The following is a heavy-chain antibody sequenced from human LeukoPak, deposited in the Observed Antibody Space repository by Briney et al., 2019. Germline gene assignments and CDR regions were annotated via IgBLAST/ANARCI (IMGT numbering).Heavy chain of an antibody. Sequence: ASVKVSCKASGYTFTGYYMRWVRQAPGQGLEWMGWINPNSGGTNYAQKFQGWVTMTRDTSISTAYMELSRLRSDDTAVYYCARESCSGGSCYSFGLGAFDIWGQGTMVTVSS. CDR2: INPNSGGT. CDR1: GYTFTGYY. D-gene: IGHD2-15*01. J-gene: IGHJ3*02. V-gene: IGHV1-2*04. CDR3: ARESCSGGSCYSFGLGAFDI.